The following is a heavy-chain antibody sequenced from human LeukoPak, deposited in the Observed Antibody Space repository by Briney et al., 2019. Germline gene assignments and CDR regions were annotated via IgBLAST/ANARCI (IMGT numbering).Heavy chain of an antibody. CDR3: ASICLTGVSYGSDYYGMDV. CDR1: GVTFSSYA. Sequence: SVKVSCKASGVTFSSYAISWVRQAPGKGLEWMGWISPNFGIEYYAQKVQGRVTITADKSTSTAYMELSSLRSEDTAMYYCASICLTGVSYGSDYYGMDVWGQGTTVTVSS. V-gene: IGHV1-69*10. J-gene: IGHJ6*02. CDR2: ISPNFGIE. D-gene: IGHD5-18*01.